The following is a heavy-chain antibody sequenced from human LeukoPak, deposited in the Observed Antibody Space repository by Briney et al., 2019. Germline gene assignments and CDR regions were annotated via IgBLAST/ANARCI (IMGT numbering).Heavy chain of an antibody. J-gene: IGHJ4*02. D-gene: IGHD5-18*01. CDR2: ISYDGSNK. CDR1: GFIFSGHV. CDR3: AKADTAMDLYYFDY. Sequence: GGSLRLSCAASGFIFSGHVMHWVRQAPGKGLEWVSLISYDGSNKDYADSVKGRFTISRDNSKNTLYLQMNSLRAEDTAVYYCAKADTAMDLYYFDYWGQGTLVTVSS. V-gene: IGHV3-30-3*01.